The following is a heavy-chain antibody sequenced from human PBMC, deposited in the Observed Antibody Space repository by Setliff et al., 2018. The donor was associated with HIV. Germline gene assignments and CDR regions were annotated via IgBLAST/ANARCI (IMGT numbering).Heavy chain of an antibody. Sequence: SETLSLTCTVSGDSISGYYWSWVRQPPGKGLEWIGYVNYSGSTNYNPSLKSRVTLSLDTSKNNFSLNLNSVTATDTPVYYCAGGLKGGGYYFDYWGQGMLVTVSS. CDR1: GDSISGYY. CDR2: VNYSGST. V-gene: IGHV4-59*01. J-gene: IGHJ4*01. CDR3: AGGLKGGGYYFDY. D-gene: IGHD1-26*01.